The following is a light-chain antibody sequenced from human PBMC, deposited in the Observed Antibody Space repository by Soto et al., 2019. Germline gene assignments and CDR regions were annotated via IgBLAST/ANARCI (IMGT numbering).Light chain of an antibody. CDR3: NSYTTSSTYV. Sequence: QSALTQPASVSGSPGQSIAISCTGTSSDVGGSTHVSWYQHHPGEAPKLMIYEVSNRPSGVSDRFSGSKSGNTASLTISGLQAEDEADYYCNSYTTSSTYVFGTGTNVTVL. V-gene: IGLV2-14*01. J-gene: IGLJ1*01. CDR2: EVS. CDR1: SSDVGGSTH.